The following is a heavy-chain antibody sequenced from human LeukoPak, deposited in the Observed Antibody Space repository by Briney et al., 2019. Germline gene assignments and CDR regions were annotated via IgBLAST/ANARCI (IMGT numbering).Heavy chain of an antibody. CDR1: GGSFSGYY. D-gene: IGHD1-14*01. CDR2: INHSGST. V-gene: IGHV4-34*01. Sequence: SETLSLTCAVYGGSFSGYYGSWIRQPPGKGLEWIGEINHSGSTNYNPSLKSRVTISVDTSKNQFSLKLSSVTAADTAVYYCARGRSNFDYWGQGTLVTVSS. CDR3: ARGRSNFDY. J-gene: IGHJ4*02.